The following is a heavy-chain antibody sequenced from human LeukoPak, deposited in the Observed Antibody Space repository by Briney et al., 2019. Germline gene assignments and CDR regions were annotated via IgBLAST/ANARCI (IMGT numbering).Heavy chain of an antibody. D-gene: IGHD5-18*01. CDR1: GFTFSDYY. CDR2: ISTTSSFT. CDR3: ARDIADMPGRDSYGYDY. Sequence: GGSLRLSCAASGFTFSDYYMSWIRQAPGKGLEWVSYISTTSSFTNYADSVKGRFTISRDNAKNSLYLQMNSLRAEDTAVYYCARDIADMPGRDSYGYDYWGQGTLVTVSS. J-gene: IGHJ4*02. V-gene: IGHV3-11*05.